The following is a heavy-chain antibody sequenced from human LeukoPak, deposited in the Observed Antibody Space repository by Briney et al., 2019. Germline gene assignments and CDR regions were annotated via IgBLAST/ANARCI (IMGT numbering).Heavy chain of an antibody. CDR2: IRSKANSYAT. D-gene: IGHD4-11*01. CDR1: GFTFSGSA. V-gene: IGHV3-73*01. CDR3: TTTQDHDY. Sequence: GGSLRLSCAASGFTFSGSAMHWVRQASGKGLEWVGRIRSKANSYATAYAASVKGRLTISRDDSKNTAYLQMNSLKTEDTAVYYCTTTQDHDYWGQGTLVTVSS. J-gene: IGHJ4*02.